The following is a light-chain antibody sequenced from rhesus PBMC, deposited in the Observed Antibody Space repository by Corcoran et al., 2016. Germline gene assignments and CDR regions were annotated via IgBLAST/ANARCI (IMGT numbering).Light chain of an antibody. CDR2: KAS. CDR1: ENVNNY. CDR3: QHSYGTPYS. J-gene: IGKJ2*01. V-gene: IGKV1-74*01. Sequence: DIQMTQSPSSLSASVGDRVTITCRASENVNNYLHWYQQKPGKAPKLLIYKASTFQSGVPSRFSGSASGIDFTLAHSSLQPEDFATYYCQHSYGTPYSFGHGTKVAIK.